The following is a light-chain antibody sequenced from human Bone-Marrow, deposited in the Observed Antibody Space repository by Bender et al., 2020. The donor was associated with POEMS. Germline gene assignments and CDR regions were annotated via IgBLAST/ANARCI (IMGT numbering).Light chain of an antibody. J-gene: IGLJ2*01. V-gene: IGLV2-14*01. Sequence: QSALTQPASVSGSPGQSITISCTGSSSDVGYYKYVSWYQQFPGNAPRLILYEVAMRPPGISSRFSGSRSDNTASLFISGLQTEDEAVYYCSSSTGSGAVIFGGGTKVTVL. CDR3: SSSTGSGAVI. CDR2: EVA. CDR1: SSDVGYYKY.